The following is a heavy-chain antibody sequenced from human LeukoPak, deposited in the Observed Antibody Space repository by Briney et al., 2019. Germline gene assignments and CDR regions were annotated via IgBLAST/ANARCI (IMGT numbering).Heavy chain of an antibody. Sequence: ASVKVSCKASGYTFTGYYMHWVRQAPGQGLEWMGWINPNSGGTNYAQKFQGRVTMTRDTSISTAYMELSRLRSDDTAVYYCARDFFSDVDTANFDYWGQGTLVTVSS. D-gene: IGHD5-18*01. CDR2: INPNSGGT. CDR1: GYTFTGYY. CDR3: ARDFFSDVDTANFDY. J-gene: IGHJ4*02. V-gene: IGHV1-2*02.